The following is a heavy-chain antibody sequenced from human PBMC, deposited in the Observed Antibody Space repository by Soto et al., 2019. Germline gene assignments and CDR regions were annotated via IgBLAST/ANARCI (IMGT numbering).Heavy chain of an antibody. D-gene: IGHD3-10*01. CDR2: ISGSGGST. V-gene: IGHV3-23*01. CDR1: GFTFSSYA. J-gene: IGHJ3*02. Sequence: GWSVSLSCAASGFTFSSYAMSWVRHAPGKGLEWDSAISGSGGSTYYADSVKGRFTISRDNSANTLSLQMNSLRAKDKAVYYCAKDRAFGAFDSWGQGTMVTVSS. CDR3: AKDRAFGAFDS.